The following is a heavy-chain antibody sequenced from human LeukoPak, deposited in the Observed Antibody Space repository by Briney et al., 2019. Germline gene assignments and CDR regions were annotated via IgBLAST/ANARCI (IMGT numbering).Heavy chain of an antibody. CDR2: IYYSDTT. D-gene: IGHD2-2*02. J-gene: IGHJ4*02. CDR1: GGSISTNY. CDR3: ARGSPLIPVFDY. Sequence: PSETLSLTCTVSGGSISTNYWSWIRQPPGKGLEWIGYIYYSDTTNYNPPPQSRLTISADASKNQFSLKLSSVTAADTAVYYCARGSPLIPVFDYWGQGTLVTVSS. V-gene: IGHV4-59*01.